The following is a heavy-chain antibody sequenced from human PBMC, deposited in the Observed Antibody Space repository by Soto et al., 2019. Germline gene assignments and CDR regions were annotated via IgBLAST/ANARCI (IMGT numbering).Heavy chain of an antibody. CDR1: GGSFSGYY. D-gene: IGHD4-4*01. Sequence: SETLSLTCAVYGGSFSGYYWSWIRQPPGKGLEWIGEINHSGSTNYNPSLKSRVTISVDTSKNQFSLKLGSVTAADTAVYYCAGARDSNYYGRPINHWGQGTLVTVSS. CDR2: INHSGST. CDR3: AGARDSNYYGRPINH. J-gene: IGHJ4*02. V-gene: IGHV4-34*01.